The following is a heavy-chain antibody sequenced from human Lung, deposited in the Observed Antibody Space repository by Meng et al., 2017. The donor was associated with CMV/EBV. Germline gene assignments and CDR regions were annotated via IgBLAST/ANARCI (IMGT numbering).Heavy chain of an antibody. Sequence: GGSLRLXCAASGFTFSTSWMSWVRQAPGKGLEWVASIKQDGSEKYYVDSVKGRFTISRDNAKNSLYLQMNSLRAEDTAVYYCARAAFCSSSTCWYGMDVWGQGXTVTASS. V-gene: IGHV3-7*01. CDR1: GFTFSTSW. D-gene: IGHD2-2*01. CDR2: IKQDGSEK. J-gene: IGHJ6*02. CDR3: ARAAFCSSSTCWYGMDV.